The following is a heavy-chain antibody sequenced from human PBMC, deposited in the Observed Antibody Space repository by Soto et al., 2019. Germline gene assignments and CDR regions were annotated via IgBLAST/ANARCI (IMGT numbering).Heavy chain of an antibody. J-gene: IGHJ4*02. CDR3: ARESEDLTSTFDY. CDR1: GFTFTSYS. CDR2: ISSTTNYI. Sequence: PWWSTALSFGASGFTFTSYSMNWVRQAPGKELEWVSSISSTTNYIYYGDSMKGRFTISRDNAKNSLYLEMNSLRAEDTAVYYCARESEDLTSTFDYWGQGTLVTVSS. V-gene: IGHV3-21*06.